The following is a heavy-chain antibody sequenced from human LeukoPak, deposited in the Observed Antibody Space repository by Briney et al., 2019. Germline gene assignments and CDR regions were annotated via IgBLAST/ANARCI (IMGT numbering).Heavy chain of an antibody. J-gene: IGHJ4*02. CDR2: IKSKGDGGTT. CDR3: NTVTMVRGIN. Sequence: PGGSLRLSCAASGFTFSYAYMNWVRQAPGKGPEWVGRIKSKGDGGTTDYAAPVKGRFTISRDDSKNMLYLQMNSLTSEDTAVYYCNTVTMVRGINWGEGTLVAVS. V-gene: IGHV3-15*01. CDR1: GFTFSYAY. D-gene: IGHD3-10*01.